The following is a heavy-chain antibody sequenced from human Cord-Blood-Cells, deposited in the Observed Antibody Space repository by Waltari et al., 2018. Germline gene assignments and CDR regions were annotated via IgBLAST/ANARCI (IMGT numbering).Heavy chain of an antibody. CDR2: IRSKANSYAT. CDR1: GFTSRGSA. V-gene: IGHV3-73*02. CDR3: TRHTVAGDY. D-gene: IGHD6-19*01. Sequence: EVQLVESGGGLVQPGGSLKLSCAASGFTSRGSAMHWVRQASGKGLEWVGRIRSKANSYATAYAASVKGRFTISRDDSKNTAYLQMNSLKTEDTAVYYCTRHTVAGDYWGQGTLVTVSS. J-gene: IGHJ4*02.